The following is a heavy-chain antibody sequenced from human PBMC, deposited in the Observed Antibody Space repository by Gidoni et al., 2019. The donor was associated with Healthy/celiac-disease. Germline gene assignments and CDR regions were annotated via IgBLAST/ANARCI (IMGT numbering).Heavy chain of an antibody. Sequence: VQLVQSGAEVKKPGASVKVSSKASGYTFTGYYMHWVRQAPGQGLEWMGWINPNSGGTNYAQKFQGRVTMTRDTSISTAYMELSRLRSDDTAVYYCARYIYDSSEEHDYWGQGTLVTVSS. V-gene: IGHV1-2*02. CDR2: INPNSGGT. CDR1: GYTFTGYY. CDR3: ARYIYDSSEEHDY. J-gene: IGHJ4*02. D-gene: IGHD3-22*01.